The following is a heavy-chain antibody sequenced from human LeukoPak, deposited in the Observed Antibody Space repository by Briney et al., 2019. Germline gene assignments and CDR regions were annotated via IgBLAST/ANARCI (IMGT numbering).Heavy chain of an antibody. J-gene: IGHJ4*02. D-gene: IGHD2-2*01. CDR3: ARVARYCSSTSCGIFDY. V-gene: IGHV3-64*01. CDR2: ISSNGGST. CDR1: GFTFSSYA. Sequence: GGSLRLSCAASGFTFSSYAMHWVRQAPGKGLEYVSAISSNGGSTYYANSVKGRFTISRDNSKNTLYLQMGSLRAEDMAVYYCARVARYCSSTSCGIFDYWGQGTLVTVSS.